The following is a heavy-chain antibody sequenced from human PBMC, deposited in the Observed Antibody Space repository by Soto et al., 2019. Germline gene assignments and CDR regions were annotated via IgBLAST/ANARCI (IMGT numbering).Heavy chain of an antibody. J-gene: IGHJ4*02. CDR3: AREQYNRKI. D-gene: IGHD1-20*01. CDR1: GDSIGSYS. CDR2: VFHTGNT. V-gene: IGHV4-59*01. Sequence: PTENAYLRCSVSGDSIGSYSWTWVRQPPGKGLQWIGYVFHTGNTNYNPSLKSRVTISEDASKNQVSLRLTSVTAADTADYFCAREQYNRKIWAQGSLVTVSS.